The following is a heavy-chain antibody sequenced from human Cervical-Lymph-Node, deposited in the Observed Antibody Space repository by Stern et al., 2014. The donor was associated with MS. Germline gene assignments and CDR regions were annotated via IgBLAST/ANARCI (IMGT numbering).Heavy chain of an antibody. CDR2: IYYTGGT. J-gene: IGHJ5*02. CDR3: ARDLRYYYDSSGYYYRWFDP. V-gene: IGHV4-31*03. Sequence: QVQLQESGPGLVKPSQTLSLTCTVSGGSISSGGYYWSWIRQHPGKGLEWIGYIYYTGGTYYNASLKSRVTISVDTSKNQFSLKLSSVTAADTAVYYCARDLRYYYDSSGYYYRWFDPWGQGTLVTVSS. D-gene: IGHD3-22*01. CDR1: GGSISSGGYY.